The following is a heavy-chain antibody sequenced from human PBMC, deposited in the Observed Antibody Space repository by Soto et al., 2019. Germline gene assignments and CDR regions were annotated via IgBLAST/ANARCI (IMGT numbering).Heavy chain of an antibody. D-gene: IGHD5-18*01. Sequence: SETLSLTCAVSGGSISSGGYSWSWIRQPPGKGLEWIGYIYHSGSTNYNPSLKSRVTISVDTSKNQFSLKLSSVTAADTAVYYCARGRSYGVDYWGQGTLVTVSS. CDR3: ARGRSYGVDY. CDR1: GGSISSGGYS. V-gene: IGHV4-30-2*01. CDR2: IYHSGST. J-gene: IGHJ4*02.